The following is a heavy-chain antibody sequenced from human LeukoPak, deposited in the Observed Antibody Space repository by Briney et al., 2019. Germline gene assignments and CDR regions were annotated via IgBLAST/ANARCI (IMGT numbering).Heavy chain of an antibody. V-gene: IGHV4-31*03. Sequence: PSETLSLTCTVSGGSISSGGYYWSWIRQPPGKGLEWIGYIYYSGSTYYNPSLKSRVTISVDTSKNQFSLKLSSVTAADTAVYYCARDRVVVAAPYYYGMDVWGKGTTVTVSS. CDR1: GGSISSGGYY. J-gene: IGHJ6*04. D-gene: IGHD2-15*01. CDR3: ARDRVVVAAPYYYGMDV. CDR2: IYYSGST.